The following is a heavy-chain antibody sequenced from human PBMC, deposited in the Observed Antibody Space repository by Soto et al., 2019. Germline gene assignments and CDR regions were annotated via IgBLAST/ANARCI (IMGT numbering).Heavy chain of an antibody. V-gene: IGHV1-69*06. CDR2: VIPLFGTA. CDR1: GDIFTRYS. CDR3: AGAPAGDYYYYYKFDA. Sequence: SVKVSCKASGDIFTRYSFSWVRQAPGQGLEWMGGVIPLFGTANYGQKFQGRVTITADKSTSTAFMDIRGLRSDDTAVYYCAGAPAGDYYYYYKFDAWGQGTAVTVSS. J-gene: IGHJ6*02. D-gene: IGHD2-21*02.